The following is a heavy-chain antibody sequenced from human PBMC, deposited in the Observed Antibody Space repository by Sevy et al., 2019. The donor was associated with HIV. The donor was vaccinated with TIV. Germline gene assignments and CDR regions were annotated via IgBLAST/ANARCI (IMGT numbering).Heavy chain of an antibody. J-gene: IGHJ3*02. V-gene: IGHV1-69*13. CDR1: GDTFSTYG. D-gene: IGHD7-27*01. CDR3: AREGGVATTGDHDAFDI. CDR2: IIPIFGTP. Sequence: ASVKVSCKASGDTFSTYGLSWVRQAPGQGLEWMGGIIPIFGTPNYAQKFQGRVTITADESASTAYMELSSLRSGDTALYYCAREGGVATTGDHDAFDIWGHGTLVTVSS.